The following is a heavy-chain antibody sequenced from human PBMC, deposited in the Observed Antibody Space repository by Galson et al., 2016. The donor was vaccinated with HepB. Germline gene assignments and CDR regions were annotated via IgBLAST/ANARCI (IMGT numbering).Heavy chain of an antibody. V-gene: IGHV4-59*01. CDR2: IYYSGST. CDR3: ARDYYDTNDRNFDY. CDR1: GGSISSYY. J-gene: IGHJ4*02. Sequence: SETLSLTCTVSGGSISSYYWSWIRQPPGEGLEWIGYIYYSGSTNYNPSLKSRVTISVDTSKNQFSLKLSSVTTADTAVYYCARDYYDTNDRNFDYWGQGNLVPVAS. D-gene: IGHD3-22*01.